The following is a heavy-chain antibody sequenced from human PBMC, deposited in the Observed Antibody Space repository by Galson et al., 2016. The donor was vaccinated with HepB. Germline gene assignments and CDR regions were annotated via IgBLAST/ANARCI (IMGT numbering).Heavy chain of an antibody. V-gene: IGHV3-23*01. J-gene: IGHJ4*02. CDR2: ITATGGST. CDR3: ARAAGDYGNDGFPNFDY. CDR1: GFSFSNYG. D-gene: IGHD4-17*01. Sequence: SLRLSCAASGFSFSNYGMSWVRQAPGKGLEWVSSITATGGSTYIADSVKGRFTISRDNSKNTLFLQMNSLRDEDTAVYFCARAAGDYGNDGFPNFDYWSQGTLVTVSS.